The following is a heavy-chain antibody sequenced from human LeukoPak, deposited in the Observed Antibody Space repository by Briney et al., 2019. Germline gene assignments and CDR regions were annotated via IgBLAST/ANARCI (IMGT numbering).Heavy chain of an antibody. J-gene: IGHJ4*02. CDR3: ATTGYCTNGVCDMVDY. CDR2: IYYSGST. Sequence: SETLSLTCTVSGGSISSSSYYWGWIRQPPGKGLEWIGSIYYSGSTYYNPSLKSRVTISVDTSKNQFSLKLSSVTAADTAVYYCATTGYCTNGVCDMVDYWGQGTLVTVSS. D-gene: IGHD2-8*01. CDR1: GGSISSSSYY. V-gene: IGHV4-39*07.